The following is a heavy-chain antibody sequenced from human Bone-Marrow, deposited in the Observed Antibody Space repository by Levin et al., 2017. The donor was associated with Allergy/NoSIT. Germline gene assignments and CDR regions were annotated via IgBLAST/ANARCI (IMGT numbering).Heavy chain of an antibody. CDR3: ASGNYPSYYYYMDV. J-gene: IGHJ6*03. CDR2: IYYSGST. CDR1: GGSISSGGYY. D-gene: IGHD1-7*01. V-gene: IGHV4-31*03. Sequence: SCTVSGGSISSGGYYWSWLRQHPGKGLEWIGYIYYSGSTYYNPSLKSRVTISVDTSKNQFSLKLSSVTAADTAVYYCASGNYPSYYYYMDVWGKGTTVTVSS.